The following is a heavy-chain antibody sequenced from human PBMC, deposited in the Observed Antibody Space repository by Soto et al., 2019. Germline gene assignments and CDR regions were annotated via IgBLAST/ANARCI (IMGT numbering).Heavy chain of an antibody. D-gene: IGHD3-22*01. CDR1: GFTFSSYA. Sequence: GGSLRLSCAASGFTFSSYAMSWVRQAPGKGLEWVSAISGSGGSTYYADSVRGRFTISRDNSKNTLYLQMNSLRAEDTAVYYCAKEDYYDSSGYLYYYYYYGMDVWGQGTTVTVSS. J-gene: IGHJ6*02. CDR3: AKEDYYDSSGYLYYYYYYGMDV. CDR2: ISGSGGST. V-gene: IGHV3-23*01.